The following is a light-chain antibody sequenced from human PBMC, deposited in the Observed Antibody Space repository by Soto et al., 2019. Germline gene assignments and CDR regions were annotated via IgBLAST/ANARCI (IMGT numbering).Light chain of an antibody. Sequence: EVLLTQSPGTLTLSPGERVTILCLASQSVSSTSLAWYQQKPGQTPRLLIYGASSRATGTPDRISGGGSGTHFTLTISRLEPEDFAVYYCQHYVTSSITFGQGTRLEI. V-gene: IGKV3-20*01. CDR3: QHYVTSSIT. CDR2: GAS. J-gene: IGKJ5*01. CDR1: QSVSSTS.